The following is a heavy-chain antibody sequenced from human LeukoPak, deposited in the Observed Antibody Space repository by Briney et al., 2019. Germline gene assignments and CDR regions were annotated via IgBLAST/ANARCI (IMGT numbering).Heavy chain of an antibody. J-gene: IGHJ4*02. Sequence: GASVKVSCKASGYTFTGYYMHWVRQAPGQGLEWMGWINPNSGGTNYAQKFQGRVTMTRDTSISTAYMELSRLRSDDTAVYYCARDLGAYCGGDCPLNYWGQGTLVTVSS. V-gene: IGHV1-2*02. D-gene: IGHD2-21*02. CDR2: INPNSGGT. CDR1: GYTFTGYY. CDR3: ARDLGAYCGGDCPLNY.